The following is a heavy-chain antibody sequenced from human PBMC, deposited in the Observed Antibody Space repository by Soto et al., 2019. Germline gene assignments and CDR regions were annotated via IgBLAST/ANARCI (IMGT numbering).Heavy chain of an antibody. J-gene: IGHJ4*02. V-gene: IGHV1-18*04. CDR1: GSTLSSNG. CDR2: IRGDNGDT. D-gene: IGHD2-8*01. Sequence: SVKVSCNASGSTLSSNGISWVRQAPGQGHERMGWIRGDNGDTNNAQRYKGRITMTTDTFTDTAYMELRNLRSDDTAVYYCARDLRGSCTTEECFCFDFWGQGTLVTVSS. CDR3: ARDLRGSCTTEECFCFDF.